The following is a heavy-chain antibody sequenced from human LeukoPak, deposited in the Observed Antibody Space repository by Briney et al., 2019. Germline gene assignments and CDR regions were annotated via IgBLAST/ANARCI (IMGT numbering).Heavy chain of an antibody. V-gene: IGHV3-30*04. CDR1: GFTFSSYA. J-gene: IGHJ6*02. Sequence: GGSLRLTCAASGFTFSSYAIDWVRQAPGKGLEWVAVISSDGSSVYYAESVTGRFTISRDNSKNTQYLQMNSLRLEDTTVYYFARDAVGMDVWGQGTTVTVAS. CDR3: ARDAVGMDV. CDR2: ISSDGSSV.